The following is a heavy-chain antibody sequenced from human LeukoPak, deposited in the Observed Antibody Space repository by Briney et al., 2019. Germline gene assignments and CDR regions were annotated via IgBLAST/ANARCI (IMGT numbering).Heavy chain of an antibody. CDR1: GGSFSGYY. CDR2: INHSGST. Sequence: PSETLSLTCAVYGGSFSGYYWSWIRQPPGKGLEWIGEINHSGSTNYNPSLKSRVTISVDTSKNQFSLKLSSVTAADTAVYYCARGEGTYYYDSSGYYSDAFHIWGEGTMVTVSS. J-gene: IGHJ3*02. CDR3: ARGEGTYYYDSSGYYSDAFHI. D-gene: IGHD3-22*01. V-gene: IGHV4-34*01.